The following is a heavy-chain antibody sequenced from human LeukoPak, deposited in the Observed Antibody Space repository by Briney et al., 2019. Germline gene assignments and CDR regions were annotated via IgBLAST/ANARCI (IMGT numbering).Heavy chain of an antibody. V-gene: IGHV3-30*04. Sequence: GGSLRLSCAASGFTFSSYAMHWVRQAPGKGLEWVAVISYDGSNKYYADSVKGRFTISRDNSKNTLYLQMNSLRAEDTAMYYCAREGGYCSGGSCYSGVFDIWGQGTMVTVSS. CDR1: GFTFSSYA. J-gene: IGHJ3*02. D-gene: IGHD2-15*01. CDR2: ISYDGSNK. CDR3: AREGGYCSGGSCYSGVFDI.